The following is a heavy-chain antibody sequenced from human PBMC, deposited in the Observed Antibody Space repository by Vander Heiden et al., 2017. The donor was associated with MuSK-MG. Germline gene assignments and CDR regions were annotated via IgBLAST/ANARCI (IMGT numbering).Heavy chain of an antibody. Sequence: QLQLQESGPGLVTPSETLSLTCTVSGRSISSSSYYGGWIRQPAGKGLEWIGSSYYSGSTYYNPSLKSRVTISVDTSKNQFSLKLSSVTAADTAVYYCARHVVVPAASSLYYYYMDVWGKGTTVTVSS. V-gene: IGHV4-39*01. CDR3: ARHVVVPAASSLYYYYMDV. D-gene: IGHD2-2*01. CDR2: SYYSGST. J-gene: IGHJ6*03. CDR1: GRSISSSSYY.